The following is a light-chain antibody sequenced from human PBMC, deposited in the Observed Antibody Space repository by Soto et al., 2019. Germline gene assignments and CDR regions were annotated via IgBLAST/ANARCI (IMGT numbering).Light chain of an antibody. Sequence: EIVLTQSPGTLSLSPGERATLSCRASQSVSSSYLAWYQQKPGQAPRLLIYGASSSATGIPDRFSGSGSGTDFTLTISRLEPEDFAVYYCQQYGSSLFTFGPGTKADIK. CDR3: QQYGSSLFT. J-gene: IGKJ3*01. CDR2: GAS. CDR1: QSVSSSY. V-gene: IGKV3-20*01.